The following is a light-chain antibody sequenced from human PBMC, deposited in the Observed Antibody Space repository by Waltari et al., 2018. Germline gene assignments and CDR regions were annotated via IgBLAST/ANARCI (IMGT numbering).Light chain of an antibody. Sequence: QSALTQPASVSGSPGQSITISCTVTSSDVGGSNYVSWYQQHPGKAPKLMIYDVSKRPSGVSNRFAGSKSGNTASLTISGLQAEDEADYYCSSYTSSSTSFGGGTKLTVL. CDR1: SSDVGGSNY. J-gene: IGLJ2*01. CDR3: SSYTSSSTS. CDR2: DVS. V-gene: IGLV2-14*01.